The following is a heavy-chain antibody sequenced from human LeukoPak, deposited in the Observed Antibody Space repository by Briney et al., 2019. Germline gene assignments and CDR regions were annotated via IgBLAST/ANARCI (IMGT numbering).Heavy chain of an antibody. V-gene: IGHV4-59*11. CDR2: IYYSGST. J-gene: IGHJ6*03. CDR1: GGSISSHY. CDR3: ARAVAAGGRDYYYFMDV. D-gene: IGHD6-13*01. Sequence: SETLSLTCTVSGGSISSHYWSWIRQPTGKGLEWIGYIYYSGSTNYNPSLKSRVTISVDTSKNQFSLKLSSVTAADTAVYYCARAVAAGGRDYYYFMDVWGKGTTVTVSS.